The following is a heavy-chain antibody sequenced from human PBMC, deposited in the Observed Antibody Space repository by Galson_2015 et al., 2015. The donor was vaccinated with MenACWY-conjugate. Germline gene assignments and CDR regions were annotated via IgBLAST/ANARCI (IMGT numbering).Heavy chain of an antibody. CDR1: GGTFRSYA. CDR2: IVPMLGIG. D-gene: IGHD2/OR15-2a*01. CDR3: ATFPVIQYGMDV. J-gene: IGHJ6*02. Sequence: SVKISCKASGGTFRSYAISWVRQAPGQGLEWMGRIVPMLGIGNYGQKFQGRVTITADKYTGTTYMELSSVRSDNTAVYYCATFPVIQYGMDVWGQATPVTVS. V-gene: IGHV1-69*04.